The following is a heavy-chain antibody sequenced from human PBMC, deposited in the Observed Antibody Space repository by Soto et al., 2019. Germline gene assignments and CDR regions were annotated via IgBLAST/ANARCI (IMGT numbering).Heavy chain of an antibody. V-gene: IGHV5-51*01. CDR3: AKHEGYCSTTTCSNFDY. CDR1: GFTFTSYW. CDR2: IYPGDSDS. Sequence: PGESLKISCKGSGFTFTSYWIAWVRQMPGKGLEWMGIIYPGDSDSSYSPSSQGQVTISADKSINTAYLHWSSLKALDTAIYYCAKHEGYCSTTTCSNFDYWGQGTLVTVS. J-gene: IGHJ4*02. D-gene: IGHD2-2*01.